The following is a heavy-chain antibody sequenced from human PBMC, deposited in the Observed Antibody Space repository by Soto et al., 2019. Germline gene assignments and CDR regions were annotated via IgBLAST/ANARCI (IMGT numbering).Heavy chain of an antibody. CDR2: ISSSSSTI. CDR1: GFTFSSYS. D-gene: IGHD3-22*01. V-gene: IGHV3-48*02. CDR3: ARRDDSSGPYLGVSCAFDI. J-gene: IGHJ3*02. Sequence: EVQLVESGGGLVQPGGSLRLSCAASGFTFSSYSMNWVRQAPGKGLAWVSYISSSSSTIYYADSVKGRFTISRDNAKNSLYLQMNSLRDEDTAVYYCARRDDSSGPYLGVSCAFDIWGQGTMVTVSS.